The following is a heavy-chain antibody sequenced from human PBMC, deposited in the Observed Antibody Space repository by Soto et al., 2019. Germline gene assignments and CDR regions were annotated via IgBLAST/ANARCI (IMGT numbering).Heavy chain of an antibody. CDR2: IYRSGGT. CDR3: ARALTDAEGFGYYYGMDV. CDR1: GGSISSNNF. J-gene: IGHJ6*02. Sequence: QVQVQESGPGLVKPSGTLSLTCAVSGGSISSNNFWSWVRQPPGKGLEWIGVIYRSGGTNYNPSRKSRVTISQDKANNHVSLKLNSVAAADAAVYYCARALTDAEGFGYYYGMDVWGQGTTVTVSS. V-gene: IGHV4-4*02. D-gene: IGHD3-10*01.